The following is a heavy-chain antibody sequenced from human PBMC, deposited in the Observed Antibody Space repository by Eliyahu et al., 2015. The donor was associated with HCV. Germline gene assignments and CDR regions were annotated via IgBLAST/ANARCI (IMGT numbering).Heavy chain of an antibody. D-gene: IGHD3-9*01. Sequence: QVQLVQSGAEVKKPGASVKVSCRASGYTFXSXDXIWLXQATGQGLEWMXWMNPDSGNTGYAQKLQGRVTMTRNTSISTVYMELSSLRSEDTAVYYCVRGGYYNILTGYRSTLDFWGQGTLVTVSS. J-gene: IGHJ4*02. CDR3: VRGGYYNILTGYRSTLDF. V-gene: IGHV1-8*01. CDR1: GYTFXSXD. CDR2: MNPDSGNT.